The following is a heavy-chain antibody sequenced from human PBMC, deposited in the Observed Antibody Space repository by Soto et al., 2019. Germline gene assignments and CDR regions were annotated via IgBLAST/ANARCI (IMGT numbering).Heavy chain of an antibody. Sequence: GGSLRLSCAASGFTFSSYWMSWVRQAPGKGLEWVANIKQDGSEKYYVDSVKGRFTISRDNAKNSLYLQMNGLRAEDTAVYYCARDRAVTTWGGHWFDPWGQGTLVTVSS. CDR3: ARDRAVTTWGGHWFDP. J-gene: IGHJ5*02. V-gene: IGHV3-7*01. CDR1: GFTFSSYW. D-gene: IGHD4-17*01. CDR2: IKQDGSEK.